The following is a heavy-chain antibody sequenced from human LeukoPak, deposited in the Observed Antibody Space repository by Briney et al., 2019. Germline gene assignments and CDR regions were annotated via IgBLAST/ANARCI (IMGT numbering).Heavy chain of an antibody. CDR1: GGTFSSYA. D-gene: IGHD2/OR15-2a*01. CDR3: ASGANFHTLSY. J-gene: IGHJ4*02. Sequence: SVKVSCKASGGTFSSYAISWVRQAPGQGLEWIGGTIPIFGTANYAQKFQGRVTITADESTSTAYMELSSLRSEDTAVYYCASGANFHTLSYWGQGTLVTVSS. CDR2: TIPIFGTA. V-gene: IGHV1-69*13.